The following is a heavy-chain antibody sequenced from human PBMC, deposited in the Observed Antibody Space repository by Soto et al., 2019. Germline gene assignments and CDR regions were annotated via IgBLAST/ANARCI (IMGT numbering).Heavy chain of an antibody. CDR3: ARRGYCTSSSCYYWFDP. Sequence: GESLKISCKGSGYSFTSYWIGWVRQKPGKGLEWMGIIYPGNSDTRYSPSFQGQVTISADKSINTAYLQWSSLKASDTAIYYCARRGYCTSSSCYYWFDPWGQGTLVTVSS. V-gene: IGHV5-51*01. CDR2: IYPGNSDT. CDR1: GYSFTSYW. D-gene: IGHD2-2*01. J-gene: IGHJ5*02.